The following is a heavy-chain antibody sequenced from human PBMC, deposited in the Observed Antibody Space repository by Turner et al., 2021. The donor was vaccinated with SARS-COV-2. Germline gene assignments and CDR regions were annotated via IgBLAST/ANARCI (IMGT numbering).Heavy chain of an antibody. Sequence: EVQLFESGGGLVQPGRSLTFSCAASGFTVSVNYMSWVRQAPGKGLEWVAIIYRGGSTKYEDAVKGRFTISRENSKNTLELQKNSMRAEDTAVDYCARDYGDYYFDYWGQGTLVTVSS. J-gene: IGHJ4*02. CDR1: GFTVSVNY. CDR2: IYRGGST. V-gene: IGHV3-53*01. D-gene: IGHD4-17*01. CDR3: ARDYGDYYFDY.